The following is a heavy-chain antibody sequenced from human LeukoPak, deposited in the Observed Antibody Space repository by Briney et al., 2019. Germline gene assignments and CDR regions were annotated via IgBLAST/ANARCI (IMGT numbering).Heavy chain of an antibody. CDR1: GFTLSSYA. J-gene: IGHJ4*02. CDR2: ISGSGGST. D-gene: IGHD3-10*01. Sequence: GGSLRLSCAASGFTLSSYAMSWVRQAPGKGVKWVSAISGSGGSTYYADSVKGRFTISRDNSKNTLYLQMNSLRAQDTAVYYCAKDLNYYGSGSYDYWGQGTLVTVSS. CDR3: AKDLNYYGSGSYDY. V-gene: IGHV3-23*01.